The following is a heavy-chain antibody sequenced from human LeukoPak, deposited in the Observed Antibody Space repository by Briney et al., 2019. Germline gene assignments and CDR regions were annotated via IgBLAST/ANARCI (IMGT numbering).Heavy chain of an antibody. CDR1: GGSISSSSYY. Sequence: SEILSLTCTVSGGSISSSSYYWGWIRQPPGKGLEWIGSIYYSGSTYYNPSLKSRVTISIDTSKNQFSLKLSSVTAADTAVYYCAREYSSSWYYYYGMDVWGQGTTVTVSS. V-gene: IGHV4-39*02. D-gene: IGHD6-13*01. CDR3: AREYSSSWYYYYGMDV. CDR2: IYYSGST. J-gene: IGHJ6*02.